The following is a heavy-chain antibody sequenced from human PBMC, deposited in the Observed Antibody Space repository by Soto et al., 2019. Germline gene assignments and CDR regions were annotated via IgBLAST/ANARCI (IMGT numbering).Heavy chain of an antibody. Sequence: GGSLRLSCAASGFIFNNYAMNWVRQAPGKGLEWVSVIGGRGNSAYYADSVQCRFTISRDNSKNTLSLQMSSLTADDTAIYYCVREGRGSFDFWGRGTMVTVSS. CDR1: GFIFNNYA. J-gene: IGHJ3*01. CDR3: VREGRGSFDF. V-gene: IGHV3-23*01. D-gene: IGHD5-12*01. CDR2: IGGRGNSA.